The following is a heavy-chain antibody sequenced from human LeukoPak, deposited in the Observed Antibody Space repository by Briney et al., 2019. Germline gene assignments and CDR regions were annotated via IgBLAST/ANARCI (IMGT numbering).Heavy chain of an antibody. CDR1: GYSISSGYY. Sequence: SETLSLTCAVSGYSISSGYYWGWIRPPPGKGLEWIGSIYHSGSTYYNPSLKSRVTISVDTSKNQFSLKLSSVTAADTAVYYCATTMMDGGWFDPWGQGTLVTVSS. CDR2: IYHSGST. J-gene: IGHJ5*02. V-gene: IGHV4-38-2*01. D-gene: IGHD3-22*01. CDR3: ATTMMDGGWFDP.